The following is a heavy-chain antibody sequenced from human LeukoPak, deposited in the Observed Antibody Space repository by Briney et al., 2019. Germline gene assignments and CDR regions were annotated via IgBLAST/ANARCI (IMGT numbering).Heavy chain of an antibody. D-gene: IGHD3-16*02. CDR3: ARDGYDYVWGSYRPNWFDP. CDR1: GFIFSDYY. V-gene: IGHV3-11*01. J-gene: IGHJ5*02. Sequence: GGSLRLSCAASGFIFSDYYMSWIRQAPGKGLEWVSYISSSGSTMYYTDSVKGRFTISRDNAKDSLYLQMNSLRAEDTALYYCARDGYDYVWGSYRPNWFDPWGQGTLVTVSS. CDR2: ISSSGSTM.